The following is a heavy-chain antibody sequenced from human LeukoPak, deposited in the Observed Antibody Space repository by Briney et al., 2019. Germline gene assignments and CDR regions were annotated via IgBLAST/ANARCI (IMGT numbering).Heavy chain of an antibody. Sequence: PGGSLRLSCAASRFTFADYVISWVRQAPGKGLEWVSGIYLNGGSTGYAESVKGLFTISRDNAKNSLYLQMNSLRAEDTALYYCARDWIGDSSSSSDYWGQGNLVTVSS. CDR3: ARDWIGDSSSSSDY. D-gene: IGHD6-6*01. CDR2: IYLNGGST. V-gene: IGHV3-20*04. J-gene: IGHJ4*02. CDR1: RFTFADYV.